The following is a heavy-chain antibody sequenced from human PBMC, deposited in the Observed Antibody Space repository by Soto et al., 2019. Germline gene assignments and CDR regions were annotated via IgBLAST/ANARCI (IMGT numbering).Heavy chain of an antibody. CDR2: IYYSGRT. V-gene: IGHV4-31*11. Sequence: SETLSLTCAVSGGSISSGGYYWSWIRQHPGKGLEWIGYIYYSGRTYYNPSLKSRVTISVDTSKNQFSLKLSSVTAADTAVYYCARVFSDSSSFFEPWGQGTLVTVSS. D-gene: IGHD6-13*01. CDR1: GGSISSGGYY. CDR3: ARVFSDSSSFFEP. J-gene: IGHJ5*02.